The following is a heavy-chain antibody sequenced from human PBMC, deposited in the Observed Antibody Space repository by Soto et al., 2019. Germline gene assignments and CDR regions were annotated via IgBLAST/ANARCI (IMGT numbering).Heavy chain of an antibody. CDR1: GDTFSFYS. J-gene: IGHJ4*02. D-gene: IGHD3-10*01. CDR2: INPILSMS. V-gene: IGHV1-69*02. CDR3: ATSYGSGYRAFDY. Sequence: QVQLVQSGAEVKRPGSSVKVSCKASGDTFSFYSINWVRQAPGLGLEWMGRINPILSMSNYAQRFQGRVTMTADKYTSTAYMDLSSLRSEDTAIYYCATSYGSGYRAFDYWGQGALVTVSS.